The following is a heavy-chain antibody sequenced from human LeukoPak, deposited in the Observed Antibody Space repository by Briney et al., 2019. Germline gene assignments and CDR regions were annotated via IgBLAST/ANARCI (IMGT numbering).Heavy chain of an antibody. J-gene: IGHJ4*02. CDR3: ARLAGSSWSDFDY. D-gene: IGHD6-13*01. CDR1: GYRFTNYW. V-gene: IGHV5-51*01. Sequence: PGESLKISCKGSGYRFTNYWIGWVRQMPGKGLEWMGIINSGDSNTRYSPSFQGQVTISAEKSISTAYLQWSSLKASDTAMYYCARLAGSSWSDFDYWGQGTLVTVSS. CDR2: INSGDSNT.